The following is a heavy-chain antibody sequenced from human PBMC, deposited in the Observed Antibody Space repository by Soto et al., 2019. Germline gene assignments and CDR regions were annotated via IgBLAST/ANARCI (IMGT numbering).Heavy chain of an antibody. Sequence: SETLSLTCGVSGGPLSSYYWSWIRQPPGKGLEWIGYIYYSGSTNYNPSLKSRVTISVDTSKNQFSLKLSSVTAADTAVYYCARALPSYYYYRMAVWGQGTTVTVSS. CDR1: GGPLSSYY. CDR2: IYYSGST. CDR3: ARALPSYYYYRMAV. J-gene: IGHJ6*02. V-gene: IGHV4-59*01.